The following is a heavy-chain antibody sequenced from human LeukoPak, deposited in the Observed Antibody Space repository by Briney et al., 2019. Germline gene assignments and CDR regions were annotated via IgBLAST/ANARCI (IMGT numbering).Heavy chain of an antibody. J-gene: IGHJ4*02. CDR1: GFTISSYW. V-gene: IGHV3-74*01. D-gene: IGHD3-16*01. CDR3: SRDFVGAEDY. CDR2: INPAGSVT. Sequence: GGSLRLPCSASGFTISSYWMHWVRQAPGKGLVWVARINPAGSVTNHADSVRGRFTISRDTATNTLYLEMNSLRAEDTAVYYCSRDFVGAEDYWGQGTLVTVSS.